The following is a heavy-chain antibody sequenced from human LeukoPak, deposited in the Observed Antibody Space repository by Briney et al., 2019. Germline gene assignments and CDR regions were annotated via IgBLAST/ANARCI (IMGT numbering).Heavy chain of an antibody. J-gene: IGHJ4*02. Sequence: GGSLRLSCAVSGITLSNYGMSWVRQAPGKGLEWVAGISGSGGSTNYADSVKGRFTISRDNPKNTLFLQMKSLRAEDTAVYFYAKRGVVIRVILVGFHKEAYYFDSWGQGALVTVSS. V-gene: IGHV3-23*01. CDR3: AKRGVVIRVILVGFHKEAYYFDS. CDR1: GITLSNYG. CDR2: ISGSGGST. D-gene: IGHD3-22*01.